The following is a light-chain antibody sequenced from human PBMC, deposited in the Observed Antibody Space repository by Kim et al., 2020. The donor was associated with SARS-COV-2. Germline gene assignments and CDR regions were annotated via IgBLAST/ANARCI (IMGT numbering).Light chain of an antibody. Sequence: DIQMTQSPSSLSASVGDRVTITCQASQDISTYLNWYHQKPGKAPKLLIYDASHLQTGVPSRFSGSESGTDFTFTISSLQPEDVATYYCQQYDILPPTFGQGTRLEIK. CDR1: QDISTY. CDR2: DAS. J-gene: IGKJ5*01. CDR3: QQYDILPPT. V-gene: IGKV1-33*01.